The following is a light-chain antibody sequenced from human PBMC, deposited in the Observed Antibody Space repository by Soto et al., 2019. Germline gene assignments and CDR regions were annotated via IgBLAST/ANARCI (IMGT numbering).Light chain of an antibody. J-gene: IGKJ2*01. V-gene: IGKV3-20*01. Sequence: ENVLTQSPGTLSLSPGERATLSCRASQSVRNNFLAWYQHKPGRAPRLLISGASNRPGGIPDKFSGSGSRTDFTLTISSLEPEDFAVYYCQQYGSSPYTFGQGTKLEIK. CDR2: GAS. CDR3: QQYGSSPYT. CDR1: QSVRNNF.